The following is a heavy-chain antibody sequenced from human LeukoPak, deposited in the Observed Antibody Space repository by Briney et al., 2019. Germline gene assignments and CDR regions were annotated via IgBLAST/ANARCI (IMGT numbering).Heavy chain of an antibody. CDR1: GYTFSNYA. D-gene: IGHD3-16*01. CDR2: IGAYNGNP. V-gene: IGHV1-18*01. CDR3: AREDPGGAFDV. Sequence: ASVTVSCKASGYTFSNYAISWVRQAPGQGLEWMGWIGAYNGNPDYTQSLQGRVTMTTDTSTSTAYMELRSLKSDDTAVYYCAREDPGGAFDVWGRGTMVTVS. J-gene: IGHJ3*01.